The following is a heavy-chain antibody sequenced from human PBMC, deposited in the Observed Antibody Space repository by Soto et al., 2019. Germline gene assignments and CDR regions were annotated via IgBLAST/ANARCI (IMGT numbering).Heavy chain of an antibody. J-gene: IGHJ4*02. D-gene: IGHD2-2*01. CDR3: ARADSVVVVPAAMLDY. CDR2: IIPILGIA. V-gene: IGHV1-69*02. CDR1: GGTFSSYT. Sequence: QVQLVQSGAEVKKPGSSVKVSCKASGGTFSSYTISWVRQAPGQGLEWMGRIIPILGIANYAQKFQGRVTITADKSTSPAYMELSSLRSEDTAVYYCARADSVVVVPAAMLDYWGQGTLVTVSS.